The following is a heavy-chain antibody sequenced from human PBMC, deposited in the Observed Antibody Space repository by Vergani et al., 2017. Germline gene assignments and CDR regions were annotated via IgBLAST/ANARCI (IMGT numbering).Heavy chain of an antibody. Sequence: QVQLQQWGAGLLKPSETLSLTCAVYGGSFSGYYWSWIRQPPGKGLEWIGEINHSGSTNYNPSLKSRVTISVDTSKNQFSLKLSSVTAADTAVYYCARAGSSWDGGYFDYWGQGTLVTVSS. CDR3: ARAGSSWDGGYFDY. V-gene: IGHV4-34*01. CDR1: GGSFSGYY. CDR2: INHSGST. D-gene: IGHD6-13*01. J-gene: IGHJ4*02.